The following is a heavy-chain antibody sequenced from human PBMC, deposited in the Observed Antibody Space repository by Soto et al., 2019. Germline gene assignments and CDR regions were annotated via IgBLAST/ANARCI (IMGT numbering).Heavy chain of an antibody. CDR3: ARGGYTYYFDY. CDR1: GGSISSYY. Sequence: PSETLSLTCTVSGGSISSYYWSWIRQPPGKGLEWIGYIYYSGSTNYNPSLKSRVTISVDTSKKQFSLKLSSVTAADTAVYYCARGGYTYYFDYWGQGTLVTVS. V-gene: IGHV4-59*01. CDR2: IYYSGST. J-gene: IGHJ4*02. D-gene: IGHD5-12*01.